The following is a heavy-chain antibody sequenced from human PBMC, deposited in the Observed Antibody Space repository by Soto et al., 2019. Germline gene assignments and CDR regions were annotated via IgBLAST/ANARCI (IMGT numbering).Heavy chain of an antibody. J-gene: IGHJ3*02. V-gene: IGHV1-46*01. D-gene: IGHD4-17*01. CDR1: GYTFTSYY. Sequence: GASVKVSCKASGYTFTSYYMHWVRQAPGQGLEWMGIINPSGGSTSYAQKFQGRVTMTRDTSTSTVYMELSSLRSEDTAVYYCARGGYGDYATVAFDIWGQGTMVTVSS. CDR2: INPSGGST. CDR3: ARGGYGDYATVAFDI.